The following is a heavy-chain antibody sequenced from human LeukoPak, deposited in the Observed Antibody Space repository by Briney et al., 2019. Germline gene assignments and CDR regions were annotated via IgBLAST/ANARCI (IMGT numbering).Heavy chain of an antibody. CDR3: VRGRGYYDGRGYIKNVPFDI. J-gene: IGHJ3*02. V-gene: IGHV3-13*01. CDR2: IHMTGDT. D-gene: IGHD3-22*01. Sequence: GGSLRLSCIASGFSFSSYDMHWVRQATGKGLECVSGIHMTGDTYYADSVKGRFTISRENAKISLYLQMNSLGAGDTAVYYCVRGRGYYDGRGYIKNVPFDIWGQGTTDTVSS. CDR1: GFSFSSYD.